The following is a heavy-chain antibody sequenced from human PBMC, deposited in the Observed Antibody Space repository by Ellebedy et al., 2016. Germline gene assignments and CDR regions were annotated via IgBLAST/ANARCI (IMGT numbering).Heavy chain of an antibody. D-gene: IGHD3-10*01. Sequence: SETLSLXXTVSGGSISSYYWSWIRQPAGKGLEWIGRIYTSGSTNYNPSLKSRVTMSVDTSKNQFSLKLSSVTAADTAVYYCARGHWGLLWFGELSDYFDYWGQGTLVTVSS. CDR1: GGSISSYY. CDR2: IYTSGST. J-gene: IGHJ4*02. V-gene: IGHV4-4*07. CDR3: ARGHWGLLWFGELSDYFDY.